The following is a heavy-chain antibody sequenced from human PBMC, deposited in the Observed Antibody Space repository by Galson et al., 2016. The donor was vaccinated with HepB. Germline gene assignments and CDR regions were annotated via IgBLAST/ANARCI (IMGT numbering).Heavy chain of an antibody. J-gene: IGHJ6*02. Sequence: SETLSLTCAVYGGSFSTSYWGWVRQPPGKGLEWIGEINHSGSTNYNPSPKSRVPISVDRSKNQFSVRLTSVTAADTAVYYCANRHARLTGHYFYGMDVWGLGTTVTVSS. D-gene: IGHD1-14*01. V-gene: IGHV4-34*01. CDR3: ANRHARLTGHYFYGMDV. CDR1: GGSFSTSY. CDR2: INHSGST.